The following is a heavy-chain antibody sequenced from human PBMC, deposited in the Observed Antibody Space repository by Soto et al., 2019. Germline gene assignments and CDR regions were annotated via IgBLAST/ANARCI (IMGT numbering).Heavy chain of an antibody. V-gene: IGHV4-4*07. CDR2: IYTSGST. CDR1: GGSISSYY. Sequence: SEILSLTCTASGGSISSYYWSWIRQPAGKGLEWIGRIYTSGSTNYNPSLKSRVTMSVDTSKNQFSLKLSSVTAADTAVYYCAADTPYYFDYWGQGTLVTVSS. J-gene: IGHJ4*02. CDR3: AADTPYYFDY.